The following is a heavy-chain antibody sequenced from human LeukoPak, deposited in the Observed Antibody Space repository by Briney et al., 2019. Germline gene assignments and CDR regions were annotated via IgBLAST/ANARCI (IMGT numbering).Heavy chain of an antibody. D-gene: IGHD2-2*02. CDR2: INHSGST. CDR1: GGXFSGYY. V-gene: IGHV4-34*01. J-gene: IGHJ4*02. CDR3: ARGLDCSSTSCYIDY. Sequence: LSLTXAVYGGXFSGYYWSWIRQPPGKGLEWIGEINHSGSTNYNPSLKSRVTISVDTFKNQFSLKLSSVTAADTAVYYCARGLDCSSTSCYIDYWGQGTLVTVSS.